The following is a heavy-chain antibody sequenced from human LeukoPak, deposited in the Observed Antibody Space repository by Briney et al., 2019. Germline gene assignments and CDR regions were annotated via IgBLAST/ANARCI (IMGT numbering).Heavy chain of an antibody. CDR1: GFTFSRYG. V-gene: IGHV3-33*01. J-gene: IGHJ3*02. Sequence: GRSLRLSCAASGFTFSRYGMHWVRQAPGKGLEWVAVIWYDGINKYYADSVKGRFTISRDNSKNTLYLLMNSLRAEDTAVYYCARNYDSSGFHVFDIWGQGTMVTVSS. D-gene: IGHD3-22*01. CDR2: IWYDGINK. CDR3: ARNYDSSGFHVFDI.